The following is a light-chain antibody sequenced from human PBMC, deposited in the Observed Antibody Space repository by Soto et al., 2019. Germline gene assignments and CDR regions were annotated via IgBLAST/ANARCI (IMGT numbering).Light chain of an antibody. Sequence: QSVLTQPASVSGSPGQSITISCTGASSDVGSYDYVSWYEQRPGKAPKLLIYEVSHRPSGVSNRFSGSKSGNTASLTISGLQAEDESDYYCSSYTSSSTRRYVFGTGTQLTVL. CDR2: EVS. CDR1: SSDVGSYDY. CDR3: SSYTSSSTRRYV. J-gene: IGLJ1*01. V-gene: IGLV2-14*01.